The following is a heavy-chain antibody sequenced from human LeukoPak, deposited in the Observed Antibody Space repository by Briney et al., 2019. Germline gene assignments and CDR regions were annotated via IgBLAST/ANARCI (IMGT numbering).Heavy chain of an antibody. CDR2: ISAYNGNT. V-gene: IGHV1-18*01. Sequence: ASVKVSCKASGYTFTSYGISWVRQATGQGLEWMGWISAYNGNTNYAQKIQGRVTMTTDTSTSTAYMELRSLRSDDTAVYYCARMRPTGYSSGGPQPRSYGMDVCGQGTTVTVSS. CDR3: ARMRPTGYSSGGPQPRSYGMDV. D-gene: IGHD6-19*01. J-gene: IGHJ6*02. CDR1: GYTFTSYG.